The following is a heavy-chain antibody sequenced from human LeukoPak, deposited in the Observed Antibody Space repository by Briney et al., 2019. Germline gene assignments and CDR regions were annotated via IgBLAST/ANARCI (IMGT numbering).Heavy chain of an antibody. CDR2: IKEDGSVK. D-gene: IGHD3-16*01. J-gene: IGHJ3*02. CDR3: VRDSDYQRNSCRLYAHYDALDI. V-gene: IGHV3-7*01. Sequence: GGALPLSCAPSHFTLSPFLLSWVREPPGKELTGVDKIKEDGSVKHYVGGEEGRFSNSRDNARSSLYLQMNSLRAEDTAVYYCVRDSDYQRNSCRLYAHYDALDIWGHGTMVTVSS. CDR1: HFTLSPFL.